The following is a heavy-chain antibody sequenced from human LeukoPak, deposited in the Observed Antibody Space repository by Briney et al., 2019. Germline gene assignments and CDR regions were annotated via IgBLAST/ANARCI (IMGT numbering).Heavy chain of an antibody. J-gene: IGHJ5*02. CDR2: IFPDDSNT. Sequence: GESLKISCTASGYSFASSWIAWVRQMPGKGLEWMGIIFPDDSNTRYSPSFQGQVTVSADKSIYTAYLQWSSLKASDTAMYYCARMARYCSSSSCSYNWFDPWGQGTLVTVSS. CDR1: GYSFASSW. V-gene: IGHV5-51*01. D-gene: IGHD2-15*01. CDR3: ARMARYCSSSSCSYNWFDP.